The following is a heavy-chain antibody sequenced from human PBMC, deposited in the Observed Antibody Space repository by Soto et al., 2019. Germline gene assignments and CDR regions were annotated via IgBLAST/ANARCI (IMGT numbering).Heavy chain of an antibody. D-gene: IGHD4-17*01. CDR1: GYSFTSYW. V-gene: IGHV5-10-1*01. CDR3: AGHANDYGDYRAFDI. J-gene: IGHJ3*02. Sequence: GASLKISCKGSGYSFTSYWISWVRQMPGKGLEWMGRIDPSDSYTNYSPSFQCHVTISADKSISTAYLQWSSLKASDTAMYYCAGHANDYGDYRAFDIWGQGTMVTVSS. CDR2: IDPSDSYT.